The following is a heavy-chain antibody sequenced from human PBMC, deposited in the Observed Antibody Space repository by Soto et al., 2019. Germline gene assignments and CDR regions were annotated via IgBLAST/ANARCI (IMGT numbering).Heavy chain of an antibody. Sequence: GGSLRLSCAASGFTFSSYAMHWVRQAPGKGLEWVEVISYDGSNKYYADSVKGRFTISRDNSKNTLYLQMNSLRPEDTAVYYCARTAMVVNDAFDIWGQGTMVTVSS. CDR1: GFTFSSYA. J-gene: IGHJ3*02. CDR3: ARTAMVVNDAFDI. D-gene: IGHD5-18*01. V-gene: IGHV3-30-3*01. CDR2: ISYDGSNK.